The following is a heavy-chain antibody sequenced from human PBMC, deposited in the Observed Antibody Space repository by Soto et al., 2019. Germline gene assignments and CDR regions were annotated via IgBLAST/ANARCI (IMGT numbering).Heavy chain of an antibody. CDR2: INPSGGST. CDR3: TRDASRDSSARGWFDP. J-gene: IGHJ5*02. V-gene: IGHV1-46*01. D-gene: IGHD6-13*01. Sequence: SVKVSCKASGYTFTSYYMHWVRQAPGQGLEWMGIINPSGGSTSYAQKFQGRVTMTRDTSTSTVYMELSSLRAEDTAVYYCTRDASRDSSARGWFDPWGPGTLVTVSS. CDR1: GYTFTSYY.